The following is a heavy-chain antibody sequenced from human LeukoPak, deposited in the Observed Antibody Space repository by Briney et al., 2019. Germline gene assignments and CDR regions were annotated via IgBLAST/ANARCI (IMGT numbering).Heavy chain of an antibody. CDR3: ARWGYCSSTSCQPLGAFDI. D-gene: IGHD2-2*01. CDR2: INPSGGST. CDR1: GYTFTSYY. J-gene: IGHJ3*02. V-gene: IGHV1-46*01. Sequence: ASVKVSCKASGYTFTSYYMHWVRQAPGQGLEWMGIINPSGGSTSYAQKFQGRVTMTRDTSTSTVYMELSSLRSEDTAVYYCARWGYCSSTSCQPLGAFDIWGQGTMVTVSS.